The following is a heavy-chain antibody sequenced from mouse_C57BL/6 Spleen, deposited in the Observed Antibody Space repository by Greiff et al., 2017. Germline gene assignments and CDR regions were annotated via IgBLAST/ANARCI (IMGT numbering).Heavy chain of an antibody. Sequence: EVHLVESGGGLVKPGGSLKLSCAASGFTFSSYTMSWVRQTPEKRLEWVATISGGGGNTYYPDSVKGRFTISRDNAKNALYLQMSSLRSEDTALYYCARQEGLGAMDYWGQGTSVTVSA. CDR2: ISGGGGNT. D-gene: IGHD4-1*01. V-gene: IGHV5-9*01. CDR1: GFTFSSYT. J-gene: IGHJ4*01. CDR3: ARQEGLGAMDY.